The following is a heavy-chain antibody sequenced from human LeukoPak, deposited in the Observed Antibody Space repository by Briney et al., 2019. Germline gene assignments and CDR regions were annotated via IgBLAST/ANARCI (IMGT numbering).Heavy chain of an antibody. J-gene: IGHJ4*02. CDR1: GGSISSSNW. D-gene: IGHD5-12*01. CDR2: IYHSGST. Sequence: SETLSLTCAVSGGSISSSNWWSWVRQPPGKGLEWIGEIYHSGSTYYNPSLKSRVTISVDRSKNQFSLKLSSVTAADTAVYYCARGGMVATSFDYWGQGTLVTVSS. CDR3: ARGGMVATSFDY. V-gene: IGHV4-4*02.